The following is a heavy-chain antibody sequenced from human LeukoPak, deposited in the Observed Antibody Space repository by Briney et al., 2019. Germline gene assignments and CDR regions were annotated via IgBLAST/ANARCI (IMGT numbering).Heavy chain of an antibody. Sequence: SETLSLTCAVSGGSISSNNWWILVRQSPEKGLEWIGEIYHDGSTNYNPSLKSRVTISMDKSKNQLSLKLNFVTAADTAVYYCARGRYDYGDYGYYYYGMDVWGQGTTVTVSS. V-gene: IGHV4-4*02. D-gene: IGHD4-17*01. CDR2: IYHDGST. CDR1: GGSISSNNW. CDR3: ARGRYDYGDYGYYYYGMDV. J-gene: IGHJ6*02.